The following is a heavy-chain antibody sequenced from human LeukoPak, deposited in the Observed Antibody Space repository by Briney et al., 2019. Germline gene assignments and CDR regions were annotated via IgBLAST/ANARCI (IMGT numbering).Heavy chain of an antibody. CDR3: AKIGGVYYYGMDV. CDR1: GFTFSSYS. V-gene: IGHV3-21*01. Sequence: GGSLRLSCAASGFTFSSYSMNWVRQAPGKGLEWVSSISSSSSYIYYADSVKGRFTISRDNAKNSLYLQMDSLRAEDTAVYYCAKIGGVYYYGMDVWGQGTTVTVSS. CDR2: ISSSSSYI. J-gene: IGHJ6*02.